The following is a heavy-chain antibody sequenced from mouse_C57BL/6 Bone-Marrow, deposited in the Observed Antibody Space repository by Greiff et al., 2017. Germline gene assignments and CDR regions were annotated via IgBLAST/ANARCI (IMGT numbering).Heavy chain of an antibody. V-gene: IGHV1-85*01. CDR3: ARFYDGFSWFAY. D-gene: IGHD2-3*01. J-gene: IGHJ3*01. CDR1: GYTFTSYD. CDR2: IYPSDGST. Sequence: QVQLQQSGPELVKPGASVKLSCKASGYTFTSYDINWVKQRPGQGLEWIGWIYPSDGSTKYNEKFKGKATLTVEPSSSTAYMELHSLTSEGSAVYFCARFYDGFSWFAYWGQGTLVTVSA.